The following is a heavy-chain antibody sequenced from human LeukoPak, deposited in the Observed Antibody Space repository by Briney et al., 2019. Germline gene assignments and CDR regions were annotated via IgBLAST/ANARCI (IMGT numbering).Heavy chain of an antibody. D-gene: IGHD6-6*01. Sequence: SETLSLTCTVSGGSIISSSYYWGWIRQPPGKGLEWIGSIYYSGSTYYNPSLKSRVTISVDTSKNQFSLKLSSVTAADTAVYYCASFPIAASHEDFDYWGQGTLVTVSS. J-gene: IGHJ4*02. CDR1: GGSIISSSYY. V-gene: IGHV4-39*01. CDR3: ASFPIAASHEDFDY. CDR2: IYYSGST.